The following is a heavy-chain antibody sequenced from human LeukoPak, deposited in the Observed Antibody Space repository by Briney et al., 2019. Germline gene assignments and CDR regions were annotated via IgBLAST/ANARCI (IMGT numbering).Heavy chain of an antibody. CDR1: GYTFTGYY. V-gene: IGHV1-46*01. J-gene: IGHJ6*03. CDR2: INPSGGRT. Sequence: GASVKVYCKASGYTFTGYYMHWVRQAPGQGLEWMGIINPSGGRTSYAQKFQGRVTMTRDMSTSTVYMELSSLRSEDTAVYYCARDVEESSSPPYDYYYYMDVWGKGTTVTVSS. CDR3: ARDVEESSSPPYDYYYYMDV. D-gene: IGHD6-6*01.